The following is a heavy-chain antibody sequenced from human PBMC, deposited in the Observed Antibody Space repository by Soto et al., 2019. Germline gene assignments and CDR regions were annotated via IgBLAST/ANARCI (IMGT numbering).Heavy chain of an antibody. CDR1: GVSISNTSYY. CDR2: IYFSGST. Sequence: QLQLQESGPGLVKPSETLSLTCSVSGVSISNTSYYWGWIRQPTGKGLEWVGTIYFSGSTFYNPSLKSRVTISIDTSKNQFSLRLSSVTAADTAVYYCARHGSYWGQGTLVTVSS. V-gene: IGHV4-39*01. CDR3: ARHGSY. J-gene: IGHJ4*02.